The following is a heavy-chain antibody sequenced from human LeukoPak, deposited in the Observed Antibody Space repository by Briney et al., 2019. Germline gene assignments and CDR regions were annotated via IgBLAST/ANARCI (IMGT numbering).Heavy chain of an antibody. Sequence: ASVKVSCKASGYTFTSYDINWVRQATGQGLEWMGWMNPNSGNTGYAQKLQGRVTMTTDTSTSTAYMELRSLRSDDTAMYYCARSTYCSTTSCYPEYNWFDPWGQGTLVTVSS. CDR1: GYTFTSYD. J-gene: IGHJ5*02. CDR2: MNPNSGNT. CDR3: ARSTYCSTTSCYPEYNWFDP. V-gene: IGHV1-8*01. D-gene: IGHD2-2*01.